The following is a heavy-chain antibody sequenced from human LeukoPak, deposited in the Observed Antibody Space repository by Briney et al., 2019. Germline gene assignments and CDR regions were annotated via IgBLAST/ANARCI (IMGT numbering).Heavy chain of an antibody. V-gene: IGHV5-51*01. J-gene: IGHJ6*03. CDR2: IYPGDSDT. Sequence: GESLKISCKGSGYSFTSYWIGWVRQMPGKGLEWMGIIYPGDSDTRYSPSFQGQVTISADKSISTAYLQRSSLKASDTAMYYCARLWFGEVYYYYMDVWGKGTTVTVSS. CDR1: GYSFTSYW. D-gene: IGHD3-10*01. CDR3: ARLWFGEVYYYYMDV.